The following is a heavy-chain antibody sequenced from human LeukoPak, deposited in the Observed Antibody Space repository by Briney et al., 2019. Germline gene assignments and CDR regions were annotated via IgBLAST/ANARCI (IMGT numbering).Heavy chain of an antibody. Sequence: SETLSLTCTVSGGSISSYYWSWIRQPPGKGLEWIGYIYYSGSTNYNPSLKSRVTISVDTSKNQFSLKLSSVTAADTAVYYCARRLEVRGVITDYWGQGTLVTVSS. J-gene: IGHJ4*02. D-gene: IGHD3-10*01. CDR2: IYYSGST. CDR3: ARRLEVRGVITDY. V-gene: IGHV4-59*08. CDR1: GGSISSYY.